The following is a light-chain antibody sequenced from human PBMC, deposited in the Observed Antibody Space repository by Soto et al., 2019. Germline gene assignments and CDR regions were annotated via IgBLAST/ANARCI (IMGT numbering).Light chain of an antibody. J-gene: IGKJ1*01. V-gene: IGKV1-27*01. Sequence: DVQMTQSPSSLSASVGDRVTITCRASQGISDYLAWYQQKPGKVPKLLFYAASTLQSGVPSRFSGSGSGTDFTLTISSLQPEDVATYYCQKYNSAPWTFGQGTKVEIK. CDR3: QKYNSAPWT. CDR1: QGISDY. CDR2: AAS.